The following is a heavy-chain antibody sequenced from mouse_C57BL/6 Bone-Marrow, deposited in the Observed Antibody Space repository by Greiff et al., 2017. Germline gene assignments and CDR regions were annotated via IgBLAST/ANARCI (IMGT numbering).Heavy chain of an antibody. CDR3: ARSANAMDY. Sequence: QVQLQQSGAELARPGASVKLSCKASGYTFTGYGISWVKQSTGQGLEWIGEIYPRSGNTFYNEKFKGEATLTADKSSSTAYMELRSLTAEDSAVYFCARSANAMDYWGQGTSVTVAS. V-gene: IGHV1-81*01. J-gene: IGHJ4*01. CDR2: IYPRSGNT. CDR1: GYTFTGYG.